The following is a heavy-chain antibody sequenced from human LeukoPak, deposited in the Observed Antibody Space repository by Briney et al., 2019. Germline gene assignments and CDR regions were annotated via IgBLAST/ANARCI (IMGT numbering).Heavy chain of an antibody. D-gene: IGHD4-17*01. CDR3: ARGPVTTSEDWFDP. V-gene: IGHV1-8*01. CDR2: MNPNSGNT. J-gene: IGHJ5*02. CDR1: GYTFTSYD. Sequence: ASAKVSCKASGYTFTSYDINWVRQATGQGLEWMGWMNPNSGNTGYAQKFQGRVTMTRNTSISTAYMELSSLRSEDTAVYYCARGPVTTSEDWFDPWGQGTLVTVSS.